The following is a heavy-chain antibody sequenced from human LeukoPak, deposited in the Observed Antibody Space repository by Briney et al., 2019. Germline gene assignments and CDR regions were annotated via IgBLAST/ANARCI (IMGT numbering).Heavy chain of an antibody. CDR1: GFTVSSNY. CDR2: IYSGGST. D-gene: IGHD2-21*02. Sequence: GGSLRLSCAASGFTVSSNYMSWVRQAPGKGLEWASVIYSGGSTYYADSVKGRFTISRDNSKNTLYLQMNSLRAEDTAVYYCARDFYCGGDCYYFDYWGQGTLVTVSS. J-gene: IGHJ4*02. V-gene: IGHV3-66*02. CDR3: ARDFYCGGDCYYFDY.